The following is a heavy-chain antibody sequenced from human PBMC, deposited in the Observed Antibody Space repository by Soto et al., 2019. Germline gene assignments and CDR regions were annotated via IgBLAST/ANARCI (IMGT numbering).Heavy chain of an antibody. CDR1: GFTFSSYA. J-gene: IGHJ5*02. CDR2: ISGSGGST. V-gene: IGHV3-23*01. CDR3: ATRITVFGLLIPPFDP. D-gene: IGHD3-3*01. Sequence: GGSLRLSCAASGFTFSSYAMSWVRQAPGKGLEWVSAISGSGGSTYYADSVKGRFTISRDNSKNTLYLQMSSLRAEDTAIYYCATRITVFGLLIPPFDPWGQGTQVTVSS.